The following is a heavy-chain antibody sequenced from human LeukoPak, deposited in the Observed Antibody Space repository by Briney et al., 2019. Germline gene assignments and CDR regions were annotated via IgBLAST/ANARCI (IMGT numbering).Heavy chain of an antibody. Sequence: KPSETLALPCTVSGGSSSSYYWSWIRQPAGKGLEWIGRIYTRGSTNYNPSLKSRVTMSVDTSKNQFSPKLSAVTAADTAVYYCAREPYYYYMDVGGKGTTVTVSS. CDR2: IYTRGST. CDR3: AREPYYYYMDV. CDR1: GGSSSSYY. V-gene: IGHV4-4*07. J-gene: IGHJ6*03.